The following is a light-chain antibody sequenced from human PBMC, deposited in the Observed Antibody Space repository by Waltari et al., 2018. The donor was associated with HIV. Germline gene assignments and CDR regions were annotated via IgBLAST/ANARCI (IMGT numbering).Light chain of an antibody. Sequence: DPVTITCRASQSISSYLNWYQQKPGKAPKLLIYAASSLQSGVPSRFSGSGSGTDFTLTISSLQPEDFATYYCQQSYSTPPYTFGQGTKLEIK. J-gene: IGKJ2*01. CDR3: QQSYSTPPYT. CDR1: QSISSY. CDR2: AAS. V-gene: IGKV1-39*01.